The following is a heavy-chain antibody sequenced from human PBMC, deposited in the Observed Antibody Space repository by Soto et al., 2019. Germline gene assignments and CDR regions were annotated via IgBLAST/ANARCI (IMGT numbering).Heavy chain of an antibody. V-gene: IGHV4-59*01. J-gene: IGHJ3*02. CDR1: GGSISSYY. D-gene: IGHD1-26*01. Sequence: SETLSLTCTVSGGSISSYYWSWIRQPPGKGLEWIGYIYYSGSTNYNPSLKSRVTISVDTSKNQFSLKLSSVTAADTAVYYCARARREKVGASAFDIWGQGTMVTVSS. CDR3: ARARREKVGASAFDI. CDR2: IYYSGST.